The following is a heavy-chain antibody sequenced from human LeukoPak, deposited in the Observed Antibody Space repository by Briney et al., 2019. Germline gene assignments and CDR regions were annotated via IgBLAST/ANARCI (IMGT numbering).Heavy chain of an antibody. D-gene: IGHD3-22*01. J-gene: IGHJ4*02. V-gene: IGHV3-33*01. CDR1: GFTFSSYG. Sequence: GGSLRLSCAASGFTFSSYGMHWVRQAPGKGLEWVAVIWYDGSSKYYADSVKGRFTISRDNSKNTLYLQMNSLRAEDTAVYYCARDGPGHYYDSSGYFDYWGQGTLVTVSS. CDR2: IWYDGSSK. CDR3: ARDGPGHYYDSSGYFDY.